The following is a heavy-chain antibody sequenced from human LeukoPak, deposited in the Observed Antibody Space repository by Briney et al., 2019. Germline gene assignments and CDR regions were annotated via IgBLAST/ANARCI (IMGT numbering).Heavy chain of an antibody. D-gene: IGHD3-9*01. CDR1: GYTFTGYY. J-gene: IGHJ4*02. V-gene: IGHV1-2*02. Sequence: ASVKVSCKASGYTFTGYYMHWVRQAPGQGLEWMGWINPNSGGTNYAQKFQGRVTMTRDTSISTAYMELSRLRSDDTAVYYWARGVLRYFGGGDYWGQGTLVTVSS. CDR2: INPNSGGT. CDR3: ARGVLRYFGGGDY.